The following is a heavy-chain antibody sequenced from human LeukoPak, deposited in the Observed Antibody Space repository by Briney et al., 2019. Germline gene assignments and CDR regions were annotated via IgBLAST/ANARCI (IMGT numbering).Heavy chain of an antibody. CDR3: ARGRYSSGRYYFDY. CDR2: IKQDGSEK. CDR1: GFTFSSYW. J-gene: IGHJ4*02. Sequence: GGSLRLSCAASGFTFSSYWMSWVRQAPGKGLEWVANIKQDGSEKYYVDSVKGRFTISRDNAKNSLYLQMNNLRAEDTAVYYCARGRYSSGRYYFDYWGQGTLVTVSS. D-gene: IGHD6-19*01. V-gene: IGHV3-7*01.